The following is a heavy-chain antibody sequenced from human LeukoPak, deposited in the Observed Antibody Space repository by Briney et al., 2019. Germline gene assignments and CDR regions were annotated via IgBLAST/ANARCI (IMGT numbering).Heavy chain of an antibody. V-gene: IGHV4-34*01. J-gene: IGHJ3*02. CDR3: ANALNSSRGHFEI. D-gene: IGHD6-6*01. CDR1: GGSFSGYF. CDR2: INHRGST. Sequence: SETLSLTCAVYGGSFSGYFWSWIRQSPGKGLEWIGEINHRGSTNYNPSLKSRVTISVDTSKNYFSLKLSSVTAADTALYYCANALNSSRGHFEIRGQGTTVTVSS.